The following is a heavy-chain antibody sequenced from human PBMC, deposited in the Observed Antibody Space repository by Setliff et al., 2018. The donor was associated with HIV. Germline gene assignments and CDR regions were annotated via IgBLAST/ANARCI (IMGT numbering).Heavy chain of an antibody. CDR3: ARDFIPPYCSSTSCANDREWFDP. CDR2: IYFTGIT. D-gene: IGHD2-2*01. Sequence: SETLSLTCTVSGGSINSHYWSWIRQPPGKGLEYIGYIYFTGITNYNPSLQSRVTISIDTTKKQLFLRVRSVAAADTAVYYCARDFIPPYCSSTSCANDREWFDPWGQGALVTVSS. V-gene: IGHV4-59*11. CDR1: GGSINSHY. J-gene: IGHJ5*02.